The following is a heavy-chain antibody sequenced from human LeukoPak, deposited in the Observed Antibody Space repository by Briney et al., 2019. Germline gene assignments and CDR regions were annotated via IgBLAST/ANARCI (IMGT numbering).Heavy chain of an antibody. D-gene: IGHD3-10*01. CDR3: ARHDHDGSGSYTIDY. CDR2: IYYSGST. CDR1: GGSISISSYY. J-gene: IGHJ4*02. Sequence: SETLSLTCTVSGGSISISSYYWGWIRQPPGKGLEWIGSIYYSGSTYYNPSLKSRVTISVDTSKNQFSLKLSSVTAADTAVYYCARHDHDGSGSYTIDYWGQGTLVTVSS. V-gene: IGHV4-39*01.